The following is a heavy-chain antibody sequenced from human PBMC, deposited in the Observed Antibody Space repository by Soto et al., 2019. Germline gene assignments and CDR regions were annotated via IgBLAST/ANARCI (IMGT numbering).Heavy chain of an antibody. J-gene: IGHJ4*02. CDR1: GGTFSSYT. Sequence: QVQLVQSGAEVKKPGSSVKVSCKASGGTFSSYTISWVRQAPGQGLEWMGRIIPILGIANYAQKSQGRVTITADKSTSTAYMELSSLRSEDTAVYYCARDGSSSSAIDYWGQGTLVTVSS. CDR2: IIPILGIA. V-gene: IGHV1-69*08. D-gene: IGHD6-6*01. CDR3: ARDGSSSSAIDY.